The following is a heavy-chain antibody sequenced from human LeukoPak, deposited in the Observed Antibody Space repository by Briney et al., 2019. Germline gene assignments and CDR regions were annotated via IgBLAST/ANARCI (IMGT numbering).Heavy chain of an antibody. Sequence: ASVKVSCKVSGYTLTELSMHWVRQAPGKGLEWMGGFDPEDGETIYAQKFQGTVTMTEDTSTDTAYMELSSLRSEDTAVYYCATYRVGRLLWFGEHWFDPWGQGTLVTVSS. J-gene: IGHJ5*02. CDR2: FDPEDGET. CDR1: GYTLTELS. V-gene: IGHV1-24*01. CDR3: ATYRVGRLLWFGEHWFDP. D-gene: IGHD3-10*01.